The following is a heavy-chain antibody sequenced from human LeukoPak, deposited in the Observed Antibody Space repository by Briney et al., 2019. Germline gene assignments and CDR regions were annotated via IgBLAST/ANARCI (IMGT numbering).Heavy chain of an antibody. CDR2: ISISDGST. CDR3: AKDLYRNVFDY. CDR1: GFIFSNYA. D-gene: IGHD1-26*01. Sequence: GGSLRLSCAASGFIFSNYAISWVRQAPGKGLEWVSVISISDGSTYYADSVTGRFTISRDNSKNTVYLQMNSLRAEDTAVYYCAKDLYRNVFDYWGQGTLVTVSS. V-gene: IGHV3-23*01. J-gene: IGHJ4*02.